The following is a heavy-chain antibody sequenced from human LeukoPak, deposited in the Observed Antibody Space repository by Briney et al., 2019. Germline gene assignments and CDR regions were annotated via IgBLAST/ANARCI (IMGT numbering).Heavy chain of an antibody. V-gene: IGHV4-4*02. Sequence: SGTLSLTCTVSGGSISGSKWWSWVRQPPGKGLEWIGEIYHSGTTNYNPSLKSRVTIFVDKSKNQFSLKLSSVTAADTAVYYCASKQYDRSRIFDYWGQGSLVTVSS. CDR3: ASKQYDRSRIFDY. D-gene: IGHD3-22*01. J-gene: IGHJ4*02. CDR2: IYHSGTT. CDR1: GGSISGSKW.